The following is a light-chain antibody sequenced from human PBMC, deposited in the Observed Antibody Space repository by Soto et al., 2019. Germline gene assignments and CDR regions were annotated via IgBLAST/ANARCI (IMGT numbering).Light chain of an antibody. V-gene: IGKV1-33*01. CDR2: AAS. J-gene: IGKJ2*02. Sequence: DIQMTQSPSSLSASVGDRVTITCRASQSISSYLNWYQQKPGKAPKLLIYAASNLETGVPSRFSGSGSGTDFTFTISSLQAEDLATYYCQQYDILHRTFGQGTKVDIK. CDR1: QSISSY. CDR3: QQYDILHRT.